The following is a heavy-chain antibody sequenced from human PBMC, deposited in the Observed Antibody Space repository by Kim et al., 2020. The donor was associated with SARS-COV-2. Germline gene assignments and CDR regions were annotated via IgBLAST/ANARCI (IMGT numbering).Heavy chain of an antibody. V-gene: IGHV3-73*01. CDR1: GLTFSGSA. Sequence: GGSLRLSCAASGLTFSGSAMHWVRQASGKGLEWVGRIRSKANSYATAYAASVKGRFTISRDDSKNTAYLQMNSLKTEDTAVYYCTRALDGLWFGESNYYYGMDVWGQGTTVTVSS. J-gene: IGHJ6*02. D-gene: IGHD3-10*01. CDR2: IRSKANSYAT. CDR3: TRALDGLWFGESNYYYGMDV.